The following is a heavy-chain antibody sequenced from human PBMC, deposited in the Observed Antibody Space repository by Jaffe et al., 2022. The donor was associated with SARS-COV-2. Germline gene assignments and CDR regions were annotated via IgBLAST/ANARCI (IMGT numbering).Heavy chain of an antibody. CDR2: IVVGSGNT. D-gene: IGHD1-26*01. J-gene: IGHJ6*02. Sequence: QMQLVQSGPEVKKPGTSVKVSCKASGFTFTSSAMQWVRQARGQRLEWIGWIVVGSGNTNYAQKFQERVTITRDMSTSTAYMELSSLRSEDTAVYYCAAGNSGSYAVVGYYGMDVWGQGTTVTVSS. CDR1: GFTFTSSA. CDR3: AAGNSGSYAVVGYYGMDV. V-gene: IGHV1-58*02.